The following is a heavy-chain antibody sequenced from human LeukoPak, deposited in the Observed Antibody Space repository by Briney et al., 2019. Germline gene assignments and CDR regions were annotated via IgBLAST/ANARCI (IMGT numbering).Heavy chain of an antibody. CDR1: GFTFSSYG. V-gene: IGHV3-30*02. CDR2: IRYDGSNK. J-gene: IGHJ4*02. CDR3: ARDLAGSRDK. D-gene: IGHD2-15*01. Sequence: PGGSLRLSCAASGFTFSSYGMHWVRQAPGKGLEWVAYIRYDGSNKHYADSVKGRYTISRDNAKNSLYLQMNSLRAEDTAVYYCARDLAGSRDKWGQGTLVTVSS.